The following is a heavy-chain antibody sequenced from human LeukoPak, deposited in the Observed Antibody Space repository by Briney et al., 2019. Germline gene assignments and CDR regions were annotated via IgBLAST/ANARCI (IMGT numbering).Heavy chain of an antibody. J-gene: IGHJ4*02. CDR3: ASAHYYGSGKSYFDY. D-gene: IGHD3-10*01. V-gene: IGHV3-30-3*02. CDR2: ITYDGSNK. Sequence: PGRSLRLSCAASGFTFSNYAMYWVRQAPGRGLEWVAVITYDGSNKYYADSVKGRFTVSRDNSKNTLSLQMDSLRAEDSAMYYCASAHYYGSGKSYFDYWGQGTPVTVSS. CDR1: GFTFSNYA.